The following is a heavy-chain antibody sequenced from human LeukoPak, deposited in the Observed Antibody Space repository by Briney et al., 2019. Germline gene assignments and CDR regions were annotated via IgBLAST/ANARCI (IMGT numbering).Heavy chain of an antibody. D-gene: IGHD2-15*01. Sequence: GGSLRLSCAASGFTFSSYWMSWVRQAPGKGLEWVANIKQDGSEKYYVDSVKGRFIISRDNAKNSLYLQMNSLRAEDTAVYYRAAATPYFDYWGQGTLVTVSS. V-gene: IGHV3-7*01. CDR3: AAATPYFDY. CDR1: GFTFSSYW. J-gene: IGHJ4*02. CDR2: IKQDGSEK.